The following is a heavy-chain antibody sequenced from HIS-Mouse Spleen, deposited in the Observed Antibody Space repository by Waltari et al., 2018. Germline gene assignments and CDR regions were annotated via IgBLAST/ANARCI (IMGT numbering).Heavy chain of an antibody. CDR3: AREIPYSSSWYDWYFDL. D-gene: IGHD6-13*01. V-gene: IGHV4-39*07. Sequence: QLQLQESGPGLVKPSETLSLTCPVSGGSLRSTRYYWVWIRQPPGKGLEWIGRIYYSGSTYYNPSLKSRVTISVDTSKNQFSLKLSSVTAADTAVYYCAREIPYSSSWYDWYFDLWGRGTLVTVSS. J-gene: IGHJ2*01. CDR2: IYYSGST. CDR1: GGSLRSTRYY.